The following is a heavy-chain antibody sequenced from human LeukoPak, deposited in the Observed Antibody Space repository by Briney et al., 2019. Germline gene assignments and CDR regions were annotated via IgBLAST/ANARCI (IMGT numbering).Heavy chain of an antibody. Sequence: SETLSLTCTVSGGFISSYYWSWIRQPPGKGLEWIGYIYYSGSTNYNPSLKSRVTISVDTSKNQFSLKLSSVTAADTAVYYCARQHGAVAAAAFYWGQGTLVTVSS. CDR2: IYYSGST. J-gene: IGHJ4*02. V-gene: IGHV4-59*08. D-gene: IGHD6-13*01. CDR1: GGFISSYY. CDR3: ARQHGAVAAAAFY.